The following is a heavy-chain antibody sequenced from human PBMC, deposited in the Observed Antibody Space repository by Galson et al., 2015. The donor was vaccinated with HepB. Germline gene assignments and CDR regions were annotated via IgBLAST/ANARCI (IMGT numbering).Heavy chain of an antibody. D-gene: IGHD2-2*01. J-gene: IGHJ6*02. CDR3: ARAAKVVPAAMFYYYYYGMDV. CDR2: MNPNSGNT. CDR1: GYTFASYD. V-gene: IGHV1-8*01. Sequence: SVKVSCKASGYTFASYDINWVRQATGQGLEWMGWMNPNSGNTGYAQKFQGRVTMTRNTSISTAYMELSSLRSEDTAVYYCARAAKVVPAAMFYYYYYGMDVWGQGTTVTVSS.